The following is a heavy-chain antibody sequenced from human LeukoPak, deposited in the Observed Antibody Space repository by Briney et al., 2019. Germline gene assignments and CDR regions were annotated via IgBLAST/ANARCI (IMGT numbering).Heavy chain of an antibody. CDR2: INPSGGST. CDR1: GYTFTSYY. Sequence: ASVKVSCKASGYTFTSYYMHWVRQAPGQGLEWMGIINPSGGSTSYAQKFQGRVTMTRGMSTSTVYMELSSLRSEDTAVYYCAREGIVVVPAARSRRYYYMDVWGKGTTVTVSS. J-gene: IGHJ6*03. D-gene: IGHD2-2*01. CDR3: AREGIVVVPAARSRRYYYMDV. V-gene: IGHV1-46*01.